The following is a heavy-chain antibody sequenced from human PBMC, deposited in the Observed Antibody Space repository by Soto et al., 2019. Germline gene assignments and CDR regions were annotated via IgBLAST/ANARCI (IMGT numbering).Heavy chain of an antibody. CDR3: ARDAANGEYAGYYGMDV. J-gene: IGHJ6*02. CDR1: GFTFSSYD. D-gene: IGHD4-17*01. CDR2: IGTAGDT. Sequence: EVQLVESGGGLVQPGGSLRLSCAASGFTFSSYDMHWVRQATGKGLEWVSAIGTAGDTYYPGSVKGRFTNSRENAKNSLYLQMTSLRAGDTAVYYCARDAANGEYAGYYGMDVWGQGTTVTVSS. V-gene: IGHV3-13*01.